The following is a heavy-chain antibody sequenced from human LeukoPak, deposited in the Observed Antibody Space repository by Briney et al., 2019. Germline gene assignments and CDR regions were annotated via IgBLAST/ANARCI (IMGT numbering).Heavy chain of an antibody. V-gene: IGHV4-34*01. J-gene: IGHJ6*04. D-gene: IGHD1-14*01. CDR3: ARLTPADV. Sequence: SETLSLTCAVYGGSFSGYYWNWIRQSPGKGLEWIGEINHSGSTNYNPSLESRVTISVDTSKSQFSLKLSSVTAADTAVYYCARLTPADVWGKGTTVTISS. CDR2: INHSGST. CDR1: GGSFSGYY.